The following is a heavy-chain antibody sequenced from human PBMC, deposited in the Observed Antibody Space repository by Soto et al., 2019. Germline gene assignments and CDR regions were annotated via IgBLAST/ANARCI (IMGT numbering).Heavy chain of an antibody. V-gene: IGHV5-51*01. CDR3: ARTLNWNYVDNWFDP. CDR1: GYSFTSYW. Sequence: GESLKISCKGSGYSFTSYWIGWVRQMPGKGLEWTGIIYPGDSDTRYSPSFQGQVTISADKSISTAYLQWSSLKASDTAMYYCARTLNWNYVDNWFDPWGQGTLVTVSS. D-gene: IGHD1-7*01. J-gene: IGHJ5*02. CDR2: IYPGDSDT.